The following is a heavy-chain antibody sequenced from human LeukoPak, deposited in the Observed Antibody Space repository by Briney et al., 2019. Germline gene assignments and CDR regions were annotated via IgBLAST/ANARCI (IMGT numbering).Heavy chain of an antibody. J-gene: IGHJ4*02. CDR2: IYSGGTT. CDR1: GYTVSSNY. Sequence: GGSLRLSCAASGYTVSSNYMYWVHQAPGKGLEWVSVIYSGGTTYYADSVKGRFTISRDNSKNTLYLQMNSLGTEDTAVYYCARELHLGQGTLVTVSS. D-gene: IGHD4-23*01. V-gene: IGHV3-66*02. CDR3: ARELH.